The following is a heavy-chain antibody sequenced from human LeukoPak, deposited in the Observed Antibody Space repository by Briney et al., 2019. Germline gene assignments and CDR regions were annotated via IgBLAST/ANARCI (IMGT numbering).Heavy chain of an antibody. Sequence: SETLSLTCAVYGGSFSGYYWSWIRQPPGKGLEWIGEINHSGSTNYNPSLKSRVTISVDTSKNQFSLKLSSVTAADTAVYYCARLGDYYGSGSPHFYFDYWGQGTLVTVSS. D-gene: IGHD3-10*01. CDR1: GGSFSGYY. CDR3: ARLGDYYGSGSPHFYFDY. CDR2: INHSGST. J-gene: IGHJ4*02. V-gene: IGHV4-34*01.